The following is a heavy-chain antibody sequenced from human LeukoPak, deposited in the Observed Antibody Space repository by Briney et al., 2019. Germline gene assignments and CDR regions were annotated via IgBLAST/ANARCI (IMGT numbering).Heavy chain of an antibody. V-gene: IGHV5-51*01. J-gene: IGHJ4*02. D-gene: IGHD4-17*01. Sequence: GESLQISCKASGYRFTNYWLGWVRQMPGKGLEWMTIIYPGDSETRYSPSFQGQVTISADKSIGTMYLQWSSLKASDTAMYYCARALRTGQGDYVPVLWGQGTLVIVSS. CDR3: ARALRTGQGDYVPVL. CDR1: GYRFTNYW. CDR2: IYPGDSET.